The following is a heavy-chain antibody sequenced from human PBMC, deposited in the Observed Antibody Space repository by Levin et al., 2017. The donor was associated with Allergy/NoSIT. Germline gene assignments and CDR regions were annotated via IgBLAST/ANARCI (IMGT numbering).Heavy chain of an antibody. CDR2: IWYDGSNK. Sequence: GESLKISCAASGFTFSSYGMHWVRQAPGTGLEWVAVIWYDGSNKYYADSVKGRFTISRDNSKNKLYLQMTSLRAEDTAEYYCVRDMGVDVWGKGTTVTVSS. V-gene: IGHV3-33*01. J-gene: IGHJ6*04. D-gene: IGHD3-16*01. CDR3: VRDMGVDV. CDR1: GFTFSSYG.